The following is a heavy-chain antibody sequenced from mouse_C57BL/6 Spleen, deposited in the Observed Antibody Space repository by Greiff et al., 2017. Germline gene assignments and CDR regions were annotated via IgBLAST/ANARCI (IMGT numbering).Heavy chain of an antibody. V-gene: IGHV5-17*01. Sequence: DVKLVESGGGLVKPGGSLKLSCAASGFTFSDYGMHWVRQAPEKGLEWVAYISSGSSTIYYADTVKGRFTISRDNAKNTLFLQMTSLRSEDTAMYYCAGNYYGSEAWFAYWGQGTLVTVSA. J-gene: IGHJ3*01. CDR1: GFTFSDYG. CDR3: AGNYYGSEAWFAY. CDR2: ISSGSSTI. D-gene: IGHD1-1*01.